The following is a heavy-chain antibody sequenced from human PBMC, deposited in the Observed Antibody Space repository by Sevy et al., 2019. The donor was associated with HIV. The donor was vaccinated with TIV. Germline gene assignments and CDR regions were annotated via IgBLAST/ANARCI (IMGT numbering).Heavy chain of an antibody. CDR2: VRGLSNYI. V-gene: IGHV3-21*01. Sequence: GGSLRLSCAASGFTFNSFYMNWVRQAPGKGLEWVSSVRGLSNYIFYADSLKGRFTISRDNAKISLYLQMNSLRVEDTAVYYCVRRGPSTVYDAFDIWGQGTMVTVSS. J-gene: IGHJ3*02. CDR3: VRRGPSTVYDAFDI. CDR1: GFTFNSFY. D-gene: IGHD4-17*01.